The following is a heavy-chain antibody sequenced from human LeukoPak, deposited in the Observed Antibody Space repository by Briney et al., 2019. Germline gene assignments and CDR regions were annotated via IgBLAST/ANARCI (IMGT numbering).Heavy chain of an antibody. Sequence: SETLSLTCTVSGGSISSGGYYWSWIRRHPGKGLEWIGYIYYSGSTYYNPSLKSRITISIDTSKNQFSLKLSSVTAADTAVYYCARDMNGYSYIDYWGQGTLVTVSS. CDR1: GGSISSGGYY. CDR2: IYYSGST. CDR3: ARDMNGYSYIDY. J-gene: IGHJ4*02. V-gene: IGHV4-31*03. D-gene: IGHD5-18*01.